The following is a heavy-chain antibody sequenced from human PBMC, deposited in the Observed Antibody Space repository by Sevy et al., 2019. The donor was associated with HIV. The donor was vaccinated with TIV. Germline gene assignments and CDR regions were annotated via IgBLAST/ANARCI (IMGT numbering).Heavy chain of an antibody. V-gene: IGHV3-23*01. J-gene: IGHJ4*02. CDR3: AMMVWFGELTEDY. CDR1: GFTFSSYA. Sequence: GGSLRLSCAASGFTFSSYAMSWVRQAPGKGLEWVSAISGSGGSTYYADSVKGRFTISRDNSKNTLYLQMNSLRAEDTAVYYCAMMVWFGELTEDYWGQGTLVTVSS. CDR2: ISGSGGST. D-gene: IGHD3-10*01.